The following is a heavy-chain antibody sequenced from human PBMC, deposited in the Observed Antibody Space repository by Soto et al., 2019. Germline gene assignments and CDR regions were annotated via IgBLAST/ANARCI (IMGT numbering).Heavy chain of an antibody. D-gene: IGHD4-4*01. CDR2: ISWNSGSI. Sequence: EMQLVESGGGLVQPGRSLRLSCAASGFTFDGYAMHWVRQAPGKGLEWVSGISWNSGSIGYADSVKGRFTISRDNAKNSLYLQMNSLRTEDTALYYCAKMHDYSDSGPLEGSMDVWGQGTTVTVSS. CDR3: AKMHDYSDSGPLEGSMDV. CDR1: GFTFDGYA. V-gene: IGHV3-9*01. J-gene: IGHJ6*02.